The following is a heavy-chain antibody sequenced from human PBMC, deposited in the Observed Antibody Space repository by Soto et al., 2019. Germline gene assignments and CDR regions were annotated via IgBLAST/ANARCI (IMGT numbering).Heavy chain of an antibody. CDR1: GFTFRSYG. CDR3: AKSDSGWHEAFDI. V-gene: IGHV3-30*18. CDR2: ISYDGNNK. D-gene: IGHD6-19*01. Sequence: PGGSLRLSCAASGFTFRSYGMHWVRQAPGKGLEWVAVISYDGNNKNYADSVKGRFSISRDNSKNTLNLQMNGLRVEDTAVYYCAKSDSGWHEAFDIWAKGQWSPSPQ. J-gene: IGHJ3*02.